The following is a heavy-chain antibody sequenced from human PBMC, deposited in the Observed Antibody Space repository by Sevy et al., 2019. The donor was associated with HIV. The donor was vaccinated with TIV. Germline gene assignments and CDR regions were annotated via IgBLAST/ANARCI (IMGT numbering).Heavy chain of an antibody. V-gene: IGHV4-59*08. CDR3: ARHGSHGNHPLDV. J-gene: IGHJ4*02. CDR2: IHYRGTT. Sequence: SETLSLTCAVSGGSISGYFWSWIRQPPGKGLEFIGGIHYRGTTNYNPSVSSRVSMSVHTSRNHFSLKLFSLTAADTAIYYCARHGSHGNHPLDVWGQGTLVTVSS. CDR1: GGSISGYF. D-gene: IGHD2-15*01.